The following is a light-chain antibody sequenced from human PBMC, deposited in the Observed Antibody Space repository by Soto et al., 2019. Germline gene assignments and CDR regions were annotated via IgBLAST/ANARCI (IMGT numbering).Light chain of an antibody. CDR3: QEYNGNSGLT. CDR2: SAS. CDR1: QNIRSW. Sequence: DIQMTQSPSTLSASVGDRVTITCRASQNIRSWLAWYQQKPGKAPELLIYSASGLESGVPSRFSGSGSGTEFTLTISSLQPDDFATYYCQEYNGNSGLTFGEGTKVEIK. J-gene: IGKJ4*01. V-gene: IGKV1-5*03.